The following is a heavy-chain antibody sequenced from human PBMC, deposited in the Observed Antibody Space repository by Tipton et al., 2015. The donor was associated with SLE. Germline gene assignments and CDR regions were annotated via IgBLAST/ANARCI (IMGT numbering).Heavy chain of an antibody. CDR1: GYSISSGYY. D-gene: IGHD6-19*01. V-gene: IGHV4-38-2*01. CDR3: ARGSGWSEVYFDY. Sequence: TLSLTCAVSGYSISSGYYWGWIRQPPGKGLEWIGNIYHTGSTYYNPSPKSRVTISVDTSKNQFSLKLSSVTAADTAVYYCARGSGWSEVYFDYWGQGTLVTVSS. J-gene: IGHJ4*02. CDR2: IYHTGST.